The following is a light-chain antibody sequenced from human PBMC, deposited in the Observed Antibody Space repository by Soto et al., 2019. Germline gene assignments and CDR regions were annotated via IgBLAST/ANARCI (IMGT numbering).Light chain of an antibody. CDR3: CSYAGSYSYV. Sequence: QSVLTQPRSVSGSPGQSVTISCTGTSSDVGGYNYVSWYQHHPDKAPKLIIYDVTKRPSGVPDHFSGSKSGNTASLTISGLQAEDEADYYCCSYAGSYSYVFGTGTKVTVL. CDR2: DVT. CDR1: SSDVGGYNY. J-gene: IGLJ1*01. V-gene: IGLV2-11*01.